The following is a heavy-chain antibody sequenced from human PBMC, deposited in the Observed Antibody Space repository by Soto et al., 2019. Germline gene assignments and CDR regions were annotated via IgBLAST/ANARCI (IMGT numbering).Heavy chain of an antibody. J-gene: IGHJ5*02. CDR1: GGSISSSSYY. Sequence: SETLSLTCTVSGGSISSSSYYWGWIRQPPGKGLEWIGSIYYSGSTYYNPSLKSRVTISVDTSKNQFSLKLSSVTAADTAVYYCARHNRPIIAVAGTGGLFDPWGQGTXVTVSS. V-gene: IGHV4-39*01. D-gene: IGHD6-19*01. CDR3: ARHNRPIIAVAGTGGLFDP. CDR2: IYYSGST.